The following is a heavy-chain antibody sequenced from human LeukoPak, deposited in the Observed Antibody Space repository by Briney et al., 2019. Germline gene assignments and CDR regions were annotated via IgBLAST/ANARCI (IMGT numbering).Heavy chain of an antibody. CDR3: IKEGGDSSGHYYFDY. CDR2: ASAYNGDT. V-gene: IGHV1-18*01. D-gene: IGHD3-22*01. J-gene: IGHJ4*02. Sequence: ASVKVSCKASGYTFTSYGISWVRQAPGQGLEWMGWASAYNGDTNYAQKLQGRVTMTTDTSTSTAYMELRSLRSDDTAVYYCIKEGGDSSGHYYFDYWGQGTLVTVSS. CDR1: GYTFTSYG.